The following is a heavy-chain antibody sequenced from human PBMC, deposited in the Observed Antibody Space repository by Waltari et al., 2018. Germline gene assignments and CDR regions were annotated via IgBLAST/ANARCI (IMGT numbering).Heavy chain of an antibody. J-gene: IGHJ4*02. CDR3: AKARGNDY. CDR2: LSGSVAST. D-gene: IGHD3-16*01. V-gene: IGHV3-23*01. Sequence: EVQLLESGGGLVQPGGSLRLPCAASGSTFRSYAMSWVRQAPGKGLGWVSALSGSVASTYYAYSVKGRFTISRDNSKNTLYLQMNSLRAEDTAVYYCAKARGNDYWGQGTLVTVSS. CDR1: GSTFRSYA.